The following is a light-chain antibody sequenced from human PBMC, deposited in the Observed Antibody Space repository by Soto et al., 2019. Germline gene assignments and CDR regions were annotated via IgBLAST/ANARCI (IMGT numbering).Light chain of an antibody. V-gene: IGKV3-20*01. CDR1: QSVSSNY. J-gene: IGKJ5*01. Sequence: EIVLTQSPGTLSLSPGERATLSCRASQSVSSNYFAWYQQKPGQAPRLLIYGASSRATGIPDRFRGGGSVTDFTLTISSLEPAVFACYSCHQCGISPITFGQGTRLEIK. CDR2: GAS. CDR3: HQCGISPIT.